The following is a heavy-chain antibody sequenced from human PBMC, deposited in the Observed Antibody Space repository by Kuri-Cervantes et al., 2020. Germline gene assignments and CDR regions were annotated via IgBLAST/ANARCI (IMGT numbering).Heavy chain of an antibody. Sequence: GESLKISCAASGFTFSSYSMNWVRQAPGKGLEWVSSISSSSSYIYYADSVKGRFTISRDNAKNSLYLQMNSLRAEDTGVYYCAAWSATATHHWGQGTLVTVSS. CDR1: GFTFSSYS. CDR3: AAWSATATHH. J-gene: IGHJ5*02. CDR2: ISSSSSYI. V-gene: IGHV3-21*01. D-gene: IGHD2-15*01.